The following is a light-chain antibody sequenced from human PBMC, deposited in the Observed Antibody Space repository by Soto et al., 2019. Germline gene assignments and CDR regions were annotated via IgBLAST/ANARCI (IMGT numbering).Light chain of an antibody. V-gene: IGKV1-39*01. Sequence: DIQMTQSPSSLSASLGDRVTITCRASQNIDNYLSWYQHKPGKAPKLLIYATSTLQSGVPSRFSGSGSGTEFTLTISSLQPEDFATYFCQESYTGPAVSFGGGTKVDIK. CDR3: QESYTGPAVS. J-gene: IGKJ4*01. CDR2: ATS. CDR1: QNIDNY.